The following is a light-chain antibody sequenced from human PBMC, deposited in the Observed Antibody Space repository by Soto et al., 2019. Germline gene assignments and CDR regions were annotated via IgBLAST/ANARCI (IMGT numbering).Light chain of an antibody. CDR2: GAW. CDR1: QSVGSN. CDR3: QHYNDWRT. Sequence: EIVMTQSPATLSVSPGERATLSCRASQSVGSNLDWYQQKPGQAPRLLIFGAWNRATDIPARVSGSGSGTEFTLTLSSLQYEDYAVYDCQHYNDWRTCGQGTKLEIK. J-gene: IGKJ2*01. V-gene: IGKV3-15*01.